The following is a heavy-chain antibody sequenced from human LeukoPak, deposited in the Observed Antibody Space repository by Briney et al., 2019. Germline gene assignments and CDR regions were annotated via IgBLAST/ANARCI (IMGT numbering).Heavy chain of an antibody. J-gene: IGHJ6*02. CDR1: GFTFSSYA. CDR3: ARDPITMVRGVINYYYYGMDV. CDR2: ISGSGGST. V-gene: IGHV3-23*01. D-gene: IGHD3-10*01. Sequence: GGSLRLSCAASGFTFSSYAMSWVRQAPGKGLEWVSAISGSGGSTYYADSVKGRFTISRDNAKNSLYLQMNSLRAEDTAVYYCARDPITMVRGVINYYYYGMDVWGQGTTVTVSS.